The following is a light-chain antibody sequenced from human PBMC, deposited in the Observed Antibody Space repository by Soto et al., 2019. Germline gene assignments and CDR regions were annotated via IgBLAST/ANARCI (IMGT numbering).Light chain of an antibody. CDR2: LNSDGSH. CDR1: SGHSTYA. V-gene: IGLV4-69*01. Sequence: QSVLTQSPSASASLGASVKLTCTLSSGHSTYAIAWHQQQPEKGPRYLMKLNSDGSHSKGDGIPDRFSCSSSGAERYLTISSLQSEDEADYYCQTWGTGPWVFGGGTKLTVL. CDR3: QTWGTGPWV. J-gene: IGLJ3*02.